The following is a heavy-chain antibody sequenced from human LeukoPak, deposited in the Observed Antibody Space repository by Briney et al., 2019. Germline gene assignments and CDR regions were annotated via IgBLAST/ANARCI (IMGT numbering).Heavy chain of an antibody. V-gene: IGHV4-59*01. Sequence: PSETLSLTCTVSGGSISSYYWSWIRQPPGKGLEWIGYIYYSGSTNYNPSLKSRVTISVDTSKDQFSLKLSSVTAADTAVYYCARVAAAPGGWYYYYYMDVWGKGTTVTVSS. CDR1: GGSISSYY. CDR3: ARVAAAPGGWYYYYYMDV. CDR2: IYYSGST. D-gene: IGHD6-13*01. J-gene: IGHJ6*03.